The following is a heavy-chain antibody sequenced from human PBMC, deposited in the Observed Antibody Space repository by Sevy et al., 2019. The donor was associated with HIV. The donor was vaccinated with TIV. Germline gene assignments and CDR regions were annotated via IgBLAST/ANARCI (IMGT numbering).Heavy chain of an antibody. V-gene: IGHV1-2*06. J-gene: IGHJ4*02. CDR3: GRCCDTMVQGVSDY. CDR1: GYTFTGYY. D-gene: IGHD3-10*01. Sequence: ASVKVSCKASGYTFTGYYMHWVRQAPGQGLEWMGRINPNSGGTNYAQKFQGRVTMTRDTSISPAYMELSRLRSDDTAVYYCGRCCDTMVQGVSDYWGQGTLVTVSS. CDR2: INPNSGGT.